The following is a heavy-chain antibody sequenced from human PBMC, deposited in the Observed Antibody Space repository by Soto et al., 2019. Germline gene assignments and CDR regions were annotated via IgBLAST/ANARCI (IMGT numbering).Heavy chain of an antibody. CDR3: ARLGYSSGWYRGY. J-gene: IGHJ4*02. CDR1: GGSISSSSYY. D-gene: IGHD6-19*01. V-gene: IGHV4-39*01. Sequence: SETLSLTCTVSGGSISSSSYYWGWIRQPPGKGLEWIGSIYYSGSTYYNPSLKSRVTISVDTSKNQFSLKLSSVTAADTAVYYCARLGYSSGWYRGYWGQGTLVTVSS. CDR2: IYYSGST.